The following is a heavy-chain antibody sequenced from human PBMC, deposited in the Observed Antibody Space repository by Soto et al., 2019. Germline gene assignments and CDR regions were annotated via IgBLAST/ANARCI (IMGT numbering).Heavy chain of an antibody. Sequence: SETLSLTCAVYGGSFSGYYCSWIRQPPGKGLEWIGEINHSGSTNYNPSLKSRVTISVDTSKNQFSLKLSSVTAADTAVYYCARGPGTTFNYYHYGMDFWGQGTTVTVSS. V-gene: IGHV4-34*01. CDR3: ARGPGTTFNYYHYGMDF. CDR2: INHSGST. J-gene: IGHJ6*02. CDR1: GGSFSGYY. D-gene: IGHD1-1*01.